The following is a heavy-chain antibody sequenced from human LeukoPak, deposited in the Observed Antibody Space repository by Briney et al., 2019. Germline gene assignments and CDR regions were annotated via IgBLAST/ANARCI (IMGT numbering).Heavy chain of an antibody. V-gene: IGHV4-4*07. CDR1: GGSISSYY. J-gene: IGHJ5*02. D-gene: IGHD6-19*01. CDR2: IYTSGST. CDR3: ARQGGWYGLYNLFDP. Sequence: PSETLSLTCTVSGGSISSYYWSWIRQPAGKGLEWIGRIYTSGSTNYNPSLKSRVTMSVDTSKNQFSLRLRSVTAADTAVYYCARQGGWYGLYNLFDPWGQGTLVTVSS.